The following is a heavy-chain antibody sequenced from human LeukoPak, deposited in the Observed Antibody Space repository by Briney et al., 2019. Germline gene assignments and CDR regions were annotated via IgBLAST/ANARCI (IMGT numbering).Heavy chain of an antibody. J-gene: IGHJ4*02. D-gene: IGHD1-1*01. CDR1: GFTFSNYA. CDR3: ARTVAGDF. CDR2: LGGDGVNK. Sequence: GGSLRLSCAASGFTFSNYAMNWVRQAPGEGLEWVSSLGGDGVNKYHADSVKGRFTISRDNAKNTLYLQMNSLRAEDTAIYYCARTVAGDFWGQGTLVTVSS. V-gene: IGHV3-23*01.